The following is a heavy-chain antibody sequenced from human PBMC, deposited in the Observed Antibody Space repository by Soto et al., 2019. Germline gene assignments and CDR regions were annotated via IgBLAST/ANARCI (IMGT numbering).Heavy chain of an antibody. Sequence: ASVKVSCKASGYSFTSYYMHWVRQAPGQGLEWMGLINPSGGSTSYAQKFHGRVTMTRDTSISTVYMELSSLRSEDTAVYYCARERSSGWYVDYWGQGTLVTVSS. V-gene: IGHV1-46*01. CDR2: INPSGGST. CDR3: ARERSSGWYVDY. J-gene: IGHJ4*02. CDR1: GYSFTSYY. D-gene: IGHD6-19*01.